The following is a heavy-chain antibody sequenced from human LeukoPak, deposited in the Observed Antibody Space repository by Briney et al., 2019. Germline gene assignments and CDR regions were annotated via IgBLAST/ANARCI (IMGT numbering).Heavy chain of an antibody. CDR2: INPKSGAA. D-gene: IGHD6-13*01. V-gene: IGHV1-2*02. CDR3: ARGAEAETSPLDF. CDR1: GYIFSDYY. Sequence: ASVNVSCTASGYIFSDYYMHWVRQAPGQGLEWLGWINPKSGAADYAQQFRGRVTMTRDTSINTDYMEMKRVTSDDTAVYYCARGAEAETSPLDFWGQGTLVIVS. J-gene: IGHJ4*02.